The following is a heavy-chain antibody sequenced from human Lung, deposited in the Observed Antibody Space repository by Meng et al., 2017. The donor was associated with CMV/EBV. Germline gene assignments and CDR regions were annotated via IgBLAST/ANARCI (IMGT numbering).Heavy chain of an antibody. CDR3: TRGSITGTTYDYYYCMDD. Sequence: SCAASGFTFSSYAMHWVRQAPGKGLEWVAVISYDGSNKYYADPVKGRFTTFRDNSKNTLYLQMNSLRAEDTAVYYCTRGSITGTTYDYYYCMDDWXQGTXVTVSS. D-gene: IGHD1-7*01. CDR2: ISYDGSNK. CDR1: GFTFSSYA. V-gene: IGHV3-30-3*01. J-gene: IGHJ6*02.